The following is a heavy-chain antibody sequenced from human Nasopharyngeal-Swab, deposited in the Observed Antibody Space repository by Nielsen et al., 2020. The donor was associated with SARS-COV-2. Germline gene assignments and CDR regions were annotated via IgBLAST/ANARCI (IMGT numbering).Heavy chain of an antibody. CDR2: IYYSGST. V-gene: IGHV4-39*07. Sequence: SETLSLTCTVSGGSISSSSYYWGWIRQPPGKGLEWIGSIYYSGSTYYNPSLKSRVTISVDTSKNQFSLKLSSVTAADTAVYYCARVLTRNLVVALVLDAFDIWGQGTMVTVPS. CDR3: ARVLTRNLVVALVLDAFDI. J-gene: IGHJ3*02. CDR1: GGSISSSSYY. D-gene: IGHD2-15*01.